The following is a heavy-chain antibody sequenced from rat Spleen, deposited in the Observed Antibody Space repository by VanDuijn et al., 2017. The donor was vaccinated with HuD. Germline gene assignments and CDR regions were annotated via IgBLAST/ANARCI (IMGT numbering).Heavy chain of an antibody. CDR3: ARQDYSGTDY. Sequence: EVQLVESGGGLVQPGRSLKLSCAASGFTFSNYGMAWVRQAPTKGLEWVATISYDGSSTYYRDSVKGRFTISRDNAKSTLYLQMDSLRSEDTATYYCARQDYSGTDYWGQGVMVTVSS. CDR2: ISYDGSST. J-gene: IGHJ2*01. CDR1: GFTFSNYG. D-gene: IGHD1-1*01. V-gene: IGHV5-29*01.